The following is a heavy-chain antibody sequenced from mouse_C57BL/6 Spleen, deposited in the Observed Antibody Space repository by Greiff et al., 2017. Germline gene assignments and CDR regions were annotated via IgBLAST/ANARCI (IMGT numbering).Heavy chain of an antibody. CDR3: ARGDYYCSSPIDY. D-gene: IGHD1-1*01. Sequence: VQLKESVAELVRPGASVKLSCTASGFNIKNTYMHWVKQRPEQGLEWIGMIDPANGNTKYAQQFQGKATITADTSSNPAYLQRSSLTSEDTAICYCARGDYYCSSPIDYWGQGTTLTVSS. CDR1: GFNIKNTY. V-gene: IGHV14-3*01. CDR2: IDPANGNT. J-gene: IGHJ2*01.